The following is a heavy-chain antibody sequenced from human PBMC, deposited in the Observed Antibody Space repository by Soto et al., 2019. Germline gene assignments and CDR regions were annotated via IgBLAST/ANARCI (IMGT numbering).Heavy chain of an antibody. Sequence: QVQLQESGPGLVKPSETLSLTCTVSGGSISSYYWSWIRQPPGKGLEWFGYIYYSGSTNYNPPLRSRVTISVDTSKNQFSLKLSSVTAADTAVYYCARRYGVSFDYWGQGTLVTVSS. CDR1: GGSISSYY. D-gene: IGHD4-17*01. CDR2: IYYSGST. J-gene: IGHJ4*02. CDR3: ARRYGVSFDY. V-gene: IGHV4-59*08.